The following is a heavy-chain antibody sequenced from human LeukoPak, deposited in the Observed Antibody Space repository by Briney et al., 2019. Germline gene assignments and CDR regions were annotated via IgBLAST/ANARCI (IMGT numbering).Heavy chain of an antibody. Sequence: GGSLRLSCTASGFTVSSNYMSWVRQAPGKGLEWVSVIYSGGSTYSADSVKGRFTISRDNSKNTVYLQMNSLRAEDTAVYYCARGAHYAFDLWGQGTMVTVSS. CDR2: IYSGGST. CDR1: GFTVSSNY. D-gene: IGHD1-26*01. CDR3: ARGAHYAFDL. J-gene: IGHJ3*01. V-gene: IGHV3-66*01.